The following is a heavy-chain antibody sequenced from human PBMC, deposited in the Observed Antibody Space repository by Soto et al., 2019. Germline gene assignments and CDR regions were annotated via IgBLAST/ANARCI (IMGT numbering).Heavy chain of an antibody. J-gene: IGHJ5*02. Sequence: SVKVSGQASGYTFTSYGISWVRQAPGQGLEWMGWISAYNGNTNYAQKLQGRVTMTTDTSTSTAYMELRSLRSDDTAVYYCARVVSKWDCWFDPWGQGTLVTVSS. CDR1: GYTFTSYG. V-gene: IGHV1-18*01. CDR2: ISAYNGNT. CDR3: ARVVSKWDCWFDP. D-gene: IGHD1-26*01.